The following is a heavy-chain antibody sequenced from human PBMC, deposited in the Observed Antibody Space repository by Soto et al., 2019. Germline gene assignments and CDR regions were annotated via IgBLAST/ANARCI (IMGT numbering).Heavy chain of an antibody. Sequence: PSETLSLTCTVFGASISYGGYSWSWVRQSPGRGLEWIGYISHLENTYFHPSFKSRLTMSIDRTRNQFSLNLSSVAAADMAVYFCAGQTFTIAAASYGRSNWFDPWGPGTLVTVSS. D-gene: IGHD6-25*01. J-gene: IGHJ5*02. CDR2: ISHLENT. CDR1: GASISYGGYS. CDR3: AGQTFTIAAASYGRSNWFDP. V-gene: IGHV4-30-2*06.